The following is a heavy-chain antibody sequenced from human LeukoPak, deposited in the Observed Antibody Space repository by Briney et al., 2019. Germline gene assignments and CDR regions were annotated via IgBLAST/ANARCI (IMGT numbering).Heavy chain of an antibody. Sequence: SETLSLTCTVSGGSISDYYWTWIRQPPGKGLEWIAYIHSSGSTNYNPSLKSRVIISVDTSRSQLSLKLSSVTAADTAVYYCARNEGDNSLDYWGQGTLVTVSS. CDR3: ARNEGDNSLDY. CDR2: IHSSGST. J-gene: IGHJ4*02. CDR1: GGSISDYY. D-gene: IGHD3-16*01. V-gene: IGHV4-59*01.